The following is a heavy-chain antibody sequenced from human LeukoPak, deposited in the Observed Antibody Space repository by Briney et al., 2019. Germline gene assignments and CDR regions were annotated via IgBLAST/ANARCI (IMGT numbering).Heavy chain of an antibody. CDR2: IYNTGST. J-gene: IGHJ4*02. V-gene: IGHV3-53*01. CDR3: ARDLISGPYTFDY. CDR1: GFTVSTNC. D-gene: IGHD1-26*01. Sequence: PGGSLRLSCAASGFTVSTNCMIWVRQPPGKGLEWVSVIYNTGSTYNADSVKGRFTISRHNAKNSLYLQMNGLRDEDTAVYYCARDLISGPYTFDYWGRGTLVTVSS.